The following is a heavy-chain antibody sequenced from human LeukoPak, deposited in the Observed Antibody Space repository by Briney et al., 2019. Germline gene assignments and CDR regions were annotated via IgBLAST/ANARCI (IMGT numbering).Heavy chain of an antibody. V-gene: IGHV1-8*01. D-gene: IGHD3-22*01. Sequence: ASVKVSCKASGYTFTSYDINWVRQATGQGLEWMGWMNPNSGNTGYAQKFQGRVTMTRNTSISTAYMELSSLRSEDTAVYYCAKSLGLVDYYDSSGLHDNWFDPWGQGTLVTVSS. J-gene: IGHJ5*02. CDR2: MNPNSGNT. CDR1: GYTFTSYD. CDR3: AKSLGLVDYYDSSGLHDNWFDP.